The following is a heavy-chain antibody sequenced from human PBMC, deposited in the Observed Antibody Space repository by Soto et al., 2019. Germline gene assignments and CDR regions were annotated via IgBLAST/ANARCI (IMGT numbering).Heavy chain of an antibody. CDR1: GFSLSAGGVG. V-gene: IGHV2-5*02. CDR3: AHRGPKESLFDF. CDR2: IYWDDDK. Sequence: QITLKESGPTLVKPTRTLTLTCTFSGFSLSAGGVGVGWIRQPPGKALECLALIYWDDDKRYRPSLKSRLTITKDTSKNQVVLTMTNMDPIDTATYYCAHRGPKESLFDFWGQGTLVTVSS. J-gene: IGHJ4*02.